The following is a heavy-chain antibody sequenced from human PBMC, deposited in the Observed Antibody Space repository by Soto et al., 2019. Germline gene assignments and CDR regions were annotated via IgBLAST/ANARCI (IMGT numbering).Heavy chain of an antibody. CDR3: ARSRIAAARYYYYYGMDV. D-gene: IGHD6-13*01. Sequence: GGSLRLCCAASGFTFSSYSMNWVRQAPGKGLEWVSSISSSSYIYYADSVKGRFTISRDNAKNSLYLQMNSLRAEDTAVYYCARSRIAAARYYYYYGMDVWGQGTTVTVSS. CDR2: ISSSSYI. CDR1: GFTFSSYS. J-gene: IGHJ6*02. V-gene: IGHV3-21*01.